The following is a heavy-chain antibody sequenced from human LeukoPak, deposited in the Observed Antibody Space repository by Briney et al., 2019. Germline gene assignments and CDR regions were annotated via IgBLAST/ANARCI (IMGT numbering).Heavy chain of an antibody. D-gene: IGHD3-10*01. CDR2: IKQDGSEK. Sequence: GGSLRLSCAASGFTFSSYWMSWVRQAPGKGLEWVANIKQDGSEKYYVDSVKGRFTISRDNAKNSLYLQMNSLRAEDTAVYYCARDLWVAPGYHGSGSIDYWGQGTLVTVSS. CDR3: ARDLWVAPGYHGSGSIDY. V-gene: IGHV3-7*05. CDR1: GFTFSSYW. J-gene: IGHJ4*02.